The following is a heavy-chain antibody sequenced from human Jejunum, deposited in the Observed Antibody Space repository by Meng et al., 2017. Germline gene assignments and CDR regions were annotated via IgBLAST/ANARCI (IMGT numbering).Heavy chain of an antibody. J-gene: IGHJ4*02. V-gene: IGHV3-15*01. CDR3: FTDLRWEFVVDY. CDR2: IKTKTDGGTT. Sequence: VLVVEAGGGLVKPGGSLRLSCAASGVTFSNAWMSWVRQAPGKGLEWVGRIKTKTDGGTTDYATPVKGRFAISRDDSKNTLYLQMNSLKTEDTAVYYCFTDLRWEFVVDYWGQGTLVTVSS. D-gene: IGHD1-26*01. CDR1: GVTFSNAW.